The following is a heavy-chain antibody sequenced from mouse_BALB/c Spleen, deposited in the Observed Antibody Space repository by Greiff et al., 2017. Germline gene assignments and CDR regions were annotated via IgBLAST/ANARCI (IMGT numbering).Heavy chain of an antibody. D-gene: IGHD4-1*01. V-gene: IGHV1-87*01. Sequence: VQLQQSGAELARPGASVKLSCKASGYTFTSYWMQWVKQRPGQGLEWIGAIYPGDGDTRYTQKFKGKATLTADKSSSTAYMQLSSLASEDSAVYYCARGATGTGYFDVWGAGTTVTVSS. J-gene: IGHJ1*01. CDR3: ARGATGTGYFDV. CDR2: IYPGDGDT. CDR1: GYTFTSYW.